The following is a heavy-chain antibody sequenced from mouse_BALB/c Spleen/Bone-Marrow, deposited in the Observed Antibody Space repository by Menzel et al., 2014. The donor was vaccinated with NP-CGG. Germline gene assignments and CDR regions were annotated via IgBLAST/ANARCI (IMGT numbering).Heavy chain of an antibody. Sequence: EVQRVESGGGLVQPGGSLRLSCATSGFTFTDYYMSWVRQPPGKALEWLGFIRNKANGYTTEYSASVKGRFTISRDSSQSILYLQMNTLRAEDSATYYCARDRGGLLHDYWGQGTTLTVSS. CDR3: ARDRGGLLHDY. D-gene: IGHD1-1*01. V-gene: IGHV7-3*02. CDR2: IRNKANGYTT. CDR1: GFTFTDYY. J-gene: IGHJ2*01.